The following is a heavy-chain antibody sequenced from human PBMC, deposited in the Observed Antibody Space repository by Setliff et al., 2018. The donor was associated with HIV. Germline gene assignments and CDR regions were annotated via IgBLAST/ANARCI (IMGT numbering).Heavy chain of an antibody. J-gene: IGHJ4*02. CDR2: ISSSGSTV. CDR1: GFTFSGYW. D-gene: IGHD2-15*01. CDR3: ARDTLYCSGGNCPFDY. Sequence: GGSLRLSCAASGFTFSGYWMSWVRQAPGKGLEWVSYISSSGSTVYYADSVKGRFTISRDTAKNSLSLQMNSLRAEDTAIYYCARDTLYCSGGNCPFDYWGQGTLVTVSS. V-gene: IGHV3-48*04.